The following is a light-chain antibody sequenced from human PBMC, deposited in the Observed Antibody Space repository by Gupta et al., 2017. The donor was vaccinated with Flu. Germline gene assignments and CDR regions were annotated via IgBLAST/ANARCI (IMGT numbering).Light chain of an antibody. CDR2: EVT. CDR3: SSYTDSGTWV. V-gene: IGLV2-14*01. J-gene: IGLJ3*02. CDR1: TSDVVDYNY. Sequence: ITISCTGTTSDVVDYNYVTCHLQHPGKAHKLMIYEVTNRPSGVANRFSGSKAGNTASLIISGLQAEDEGDYYCSSYTDSGTWVFGGGIKVTVL.